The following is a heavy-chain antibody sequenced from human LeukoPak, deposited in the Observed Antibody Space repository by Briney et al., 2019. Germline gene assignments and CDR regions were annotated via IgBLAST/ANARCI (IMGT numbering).Heavy chain of an antibody. V-gene: IGHV3-74*01. J-gene: IGHJ1*01. Sequence: GGSLRLSCAASGFTFSSYWMHWVRQAPGKGLVWVSRIKSDGSTNYADSVKGRFTISRDNAKNTVSLQMNSLRAEDTGVYYCARAPSEIGGYYPEYFRHWGQGNPGTVSS. CDR3: ARAPSEIGGYYPEYFRH. CDR1: GFTFSSYW. D-gene: IGHD3-22*01. CDR2: IKSDGST.